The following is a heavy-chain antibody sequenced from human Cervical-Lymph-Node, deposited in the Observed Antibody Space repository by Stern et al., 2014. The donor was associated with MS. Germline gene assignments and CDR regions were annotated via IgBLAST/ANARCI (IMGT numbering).Heavy chain of an antibody. CDR1: GGSISSGSYY. J-gene: IGHJ6*02. CDR3: ARDCRLRYFDNYGMDV. Sequence: QLQLQESGPGLVKPSQTLSLTCTVSGGSISSGSYYWSWIRQPAGKGLEWIGRIYTSGSTNYNPSLHSRVTISVDTSKNQFSLKLSSVTAADTAVYYCARDCRLRYFDNYGMDVWGQGTTVTVSS. D-gene: IGHD3-9*01. V-gene: IGHV4-61*02. CDR2: IYTSGST.